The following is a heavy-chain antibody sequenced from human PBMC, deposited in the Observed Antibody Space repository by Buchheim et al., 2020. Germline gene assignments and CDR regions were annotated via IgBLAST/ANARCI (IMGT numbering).Heavy chain of an antibody. Sequence: QVQLVQSGAEVKKPGASVKVSCKASGYTFTGYYMHWVRQAPGQGLEWMGWINPNSGGTNYAQKFQGRVTMTRDTSISTAYMELSGLRSDDTAVYYCARDRIEARYYDSSGYYSYPDYWGQGTL. D-gene: IGHD3-22*01. CDR1: GYTFTGYY. CDR2: INPNSGGT. J-gene: IGHJ4*02. CDR3: ARDRIEARYYDSSGYYSYPDY. V-gene: IGHV1-2*02.